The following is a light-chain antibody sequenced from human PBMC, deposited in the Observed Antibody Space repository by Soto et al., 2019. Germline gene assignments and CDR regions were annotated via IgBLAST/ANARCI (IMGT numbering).Light chain of an antibody. Sequence: QSVLTQPPSASGTPGQRVTISCSGSSSNIGSNYVCWYQHLPGTAPKLLIYSNNQRPSGVPDRFSGSKSGTSASLAISGLRSEDEADYYCATWDDSLSGHYVFGTGTKLTVX. J-gene: IGLJ1*01. CDR1: SSNIGSNY. CDR3: ATWDDSLSGHYV. V-gene: IGLV1-47*02. CDR2: SNN.